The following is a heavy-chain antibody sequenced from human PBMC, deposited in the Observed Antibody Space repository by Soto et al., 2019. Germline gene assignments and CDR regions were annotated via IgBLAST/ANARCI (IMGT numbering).Heavy chain of an antibody. J-gene: IGHJ4*02. D-gene: IGHD3-10*01. V-gene: IGHV3-30*03. CDR3: ARDQTSGSGSYWDD. CDR2: ISYDGINK. Sequence: QVQLVESGGGVVQPGRSLRLSCAASGFTFSTYGMHWARQAPGEGLEWVAVISYDGINKYYVDSVKGRFTISRDNSKNTLYLQMNSLRCEETAVYYCARDQTSGSGSYWDDWGQGTLVTVSS. CDR1: GFTFSTYG.